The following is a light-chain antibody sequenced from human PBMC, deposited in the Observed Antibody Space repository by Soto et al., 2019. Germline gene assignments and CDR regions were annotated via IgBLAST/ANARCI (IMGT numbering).Light chain of an antibody. CDR3: QQGNSFPFT. V-gene: IGKV1D-12*01. J-gene: IGKJ3*01. CDR2: AAS. Sequence: DIQMTQSPSSVSASVGDRVSITCRASQGISNWLAWYQQKPGRAPKLLIYAASSLQSGVSSRFRGSGSGTDITLTISSLQPEDFATYYCQQGNSFPFTFGPGTKVDIK. CDR1: QGISNW.